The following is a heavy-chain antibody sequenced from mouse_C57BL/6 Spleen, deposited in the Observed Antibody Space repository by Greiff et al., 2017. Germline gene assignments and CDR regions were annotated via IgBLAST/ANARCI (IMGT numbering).Heavy chain of an antibody. D-gene: IGHD1-1*01. J-gene: IGHJ2*01. V-gene: IGHV1-85*01. CDR2: IYPRDGST. CDR1: GYTFTSYD. Sequence: QVQLKESGPELVKPGASVKLSCKASGYTFTSYDINWVKQRPGQGLEWIGWIYPRDGSTKYNEKFKGKATLTVDTSSSTAYMELHSLTAEVSTVDFCASGYYGSSPGYWGQGTTLTVSS. CDR3: ASGYYGSSPGY.